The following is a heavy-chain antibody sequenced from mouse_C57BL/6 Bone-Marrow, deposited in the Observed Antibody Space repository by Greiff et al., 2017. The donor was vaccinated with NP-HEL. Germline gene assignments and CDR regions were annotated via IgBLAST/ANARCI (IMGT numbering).Heavy chain of an antibody. J-gene: IGHJ3*01. V-gene: IGHV1-81*01. Sequence: QVQLQQSGAELARPGASVKLSCKASGYTFTSYGISWVKQRTGQGLEWIGEIYPRSGNTYYNEKFKGKATLTADKSSSTAYMELRSLTSEDSAVYFFARYRQLRLPWFAYGGRGTLVTVSA. D-gene: IGHD3-2*02. CDR3: ARYRQLRLPWFAY. CDR2: IYPRSGNT. CDR1: GYTFTSYG.